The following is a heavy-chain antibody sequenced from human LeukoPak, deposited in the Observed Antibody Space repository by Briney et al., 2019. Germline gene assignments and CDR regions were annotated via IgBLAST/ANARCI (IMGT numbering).Heavy chain of an antibody. Sequence: GGSLRLSCAASGFTFSSYWMSWVRQAPGKGLEWVANIKQDGSEKYYVDSVKGRFTISRDNAKSSLYLQMNSLRAEDTAVYYCAREGGEWELLRTFDYWGQGTLVTVSS. J-gene: IGHJ4*02. CDR1: GFTFSSYW. D-gene: IGHD1-26*01. CDR2: IKQDGSEK. CDR3: AREGGEWELLRTFDY. V-gene: IGHV3-7*01.